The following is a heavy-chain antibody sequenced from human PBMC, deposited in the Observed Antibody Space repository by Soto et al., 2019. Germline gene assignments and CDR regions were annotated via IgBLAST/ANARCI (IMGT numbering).Heavy chain of an antibody. CDR3: ARGVVVVGPQLGDKYYYYYYYMDV. J-gene: IGHJ6*03. D-gene: IGHD2-15*01. V-gene: IGHV3-7*01. Sequence: GGSLRLSCAASGFTFSSYWMSWVRQAPGKGLEWVANIKQDGSEKYYVDSVKGRFTISRDNAKNSLYLQMNSLRAEDTAVYYCARGVVVVGPQLGDKYYYYYYYMDVWGKGTTVTVSS. CDR1: GFTFSSYW. CDR2: IKQDGSEK.